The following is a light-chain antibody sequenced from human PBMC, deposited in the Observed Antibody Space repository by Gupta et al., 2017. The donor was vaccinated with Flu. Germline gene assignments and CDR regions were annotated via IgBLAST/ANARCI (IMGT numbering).Light chain of an antibody. CDR3: QQSYSTPSS. CDR1: QSISSY. J-gene: IGKJ2*03. CDR2: AAS. V-gene: IGKV1-39*01. Sequence: DIQMTQSPSSLSASVGDSLTITCRASQSISSYLNWYQQKPGEGPKLLIYAASSLESGVPSRFSGGGSGTDFTLTIRRLQPEDFATYYCQQSYSTPSSFGQGTKLEIK.